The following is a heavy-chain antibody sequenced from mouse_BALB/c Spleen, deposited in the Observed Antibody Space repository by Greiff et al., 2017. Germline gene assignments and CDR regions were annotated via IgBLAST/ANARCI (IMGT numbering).Heavy chain of an antibody. CDR2: IWSGGST. Sequence: QVQLQQSGPGLVQPSQSLSITCTASGFSLTSYGVHWVRQSPGKGLEWLGVIWSGGSTDYNAAFISRLSISRDNSKSQVFFKMNSLQANDTAIYYCAKNDGYYDYWGQGTTLTVSS. CDR3: AKNDGYYDY. D-gene: IGHD2-3*01. V-gene: IGHV2-2*02. CDR1: GFSLTSYG. J-gene: IGHJ2*01.